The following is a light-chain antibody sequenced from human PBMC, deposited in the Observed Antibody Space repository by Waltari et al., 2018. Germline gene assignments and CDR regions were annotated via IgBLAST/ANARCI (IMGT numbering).Light chain of an antibody. CDR1: NIGSKS. CDR2: DDA. Sequence: SSVLTQPPSVSVAPGQTATITCGGNNIGSKSVNWHQQKPGQAPVLVVYDDAVRPPGTPDRISGSNSANTASLTINRVEVGDEAAYFCQVWDNYADLVIFGGGTKLTVL. CDR3: QVWDNYADLVI. V-gene: IGLV3-21*02. J-gene: IGLJ2*01.